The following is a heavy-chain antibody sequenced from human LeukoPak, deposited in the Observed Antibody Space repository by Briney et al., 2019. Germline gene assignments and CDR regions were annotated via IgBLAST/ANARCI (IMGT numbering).Heavy chain of an antibody. D-gene: IGHD2-2*01. V-gene: IGHV3-7*01. CDR3: AGPYCSSTSCYSNYYGMDV. CDR2: IKQDGSEK. Sequence: GGSLRLSCAAPGFTFSSYWMSWVRQAPGKGLEWVANIKQDGSEKYYVDSVKGRFTISRDNAKNSLYLQMNSLRAEDTAVYYCAGPYCSSTSCYSNYYGMDVWGQGTTVTVSS. CDR1: GFTFSSYW. J-gene: IGHJ6*02.